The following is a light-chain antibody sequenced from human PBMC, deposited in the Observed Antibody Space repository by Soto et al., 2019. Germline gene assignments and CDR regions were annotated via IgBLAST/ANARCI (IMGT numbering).Light chain of an antibody. J-gene: IGLJ1*01. CDR2: EDS. V-gene: IGLV2-23*01. CDR3: CSYVGSSTYV. CDR1: SSDVGSYNL. Sequence: QSALTQPASVSGSPGQSITISCTGTSSDVGSYNLVSWYQQYPGKAPKLMIYEDSKRPSGVSNRFSGSKSGNTASLTISGLQAEDEADYYCCSYVGSSTYVFGTGTKLTVL.